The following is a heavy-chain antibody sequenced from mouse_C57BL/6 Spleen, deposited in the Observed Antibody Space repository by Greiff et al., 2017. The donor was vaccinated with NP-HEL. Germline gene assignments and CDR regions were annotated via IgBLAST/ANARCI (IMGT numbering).Heavy chain of an antibody. CDR3: ARPLYSNYEAWCAY. J-gene: IGHJ3*01. V-gene: IGHV5-12*01. Sequence: EVMLVESGGGLVQPGGSLKLSCAASGFTFSDYYMYWVRQTPEKRLEWVAYISNGGGSTYYPDTVKGRFTISRDNAKNTLYLQMSRLKSEDTAMYYCARPLYSNYEAWCAYWGQGTLVTVSA. CDR1: GFTFSDYY. D-gene: IGHD2-5*01. CDR2: ISNGGGST.